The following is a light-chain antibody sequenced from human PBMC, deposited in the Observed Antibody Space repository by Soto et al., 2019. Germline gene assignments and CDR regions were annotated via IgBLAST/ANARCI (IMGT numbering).Light chain of an antibody. CDR3: HQYGSSSWT. CDR1: QSISSS. Sequence: EIVMTQSPATLSVSPGERATLSCRTSQSISSSLAWYQQKPGQAPRLLIYDASNRATGIPDRFSGSGSGTDFTLTISRLEPEDFAVYYCHQYGSSSWTFGQGTKVDIK. CDR2: DAS. V-gene: IGKV3-20*01. J-gene: IGKJ1*01.